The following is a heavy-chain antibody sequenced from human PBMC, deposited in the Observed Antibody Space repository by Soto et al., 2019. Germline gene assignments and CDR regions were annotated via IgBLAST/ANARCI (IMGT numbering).Heavy chain of an antibody. Sequence: VESGAEVKKPGASVKISCKPSGYTFITYGINWVRQAPGQGLEWMGWISVYNGNTKYAQKIQGRVTMSTDTSTSTAYMELRSLRTDDTAVYYCARDLIAARPGWFDPWGQGTLVTVSS. CDR2: ISVYNGNT. D-gene: IGHD6-6*01. CDR3: ARDLIAARPGWFDP. J-gene: IGHJ5*02. CDR1: GYTFITYG. V-gene: IGHV1-18*04.